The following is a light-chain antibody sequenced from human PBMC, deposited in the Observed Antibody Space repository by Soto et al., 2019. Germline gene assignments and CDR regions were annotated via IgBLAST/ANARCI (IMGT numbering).Light chain of an antibody. Sequence: EIVLTQSPGTLSLSPGERATLSCRASQSVSSSYLAWYQQKPGQAPRLLIYGASSRATGIPDRFSGSGSGTDFTLTICRLEPEDFAAYYCQQYGSSPFTFGPGTKVDIK. CDR3: QQYGSSPFT. CDR2: GAS. V-gene: IGKV3-20*01. J-gene: IGKJ3*01. CDR1: QSVSSSY.